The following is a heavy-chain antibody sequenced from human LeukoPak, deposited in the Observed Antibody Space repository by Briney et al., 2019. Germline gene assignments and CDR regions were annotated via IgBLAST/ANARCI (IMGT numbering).Heavy chain of an antibody. CDR1: GFTFNNYA. J-gene: IGHJ4*02. CDR2: IYSGGST. D-gene: IGHD1-26*01. CDR3: ARAPREGFSGSYHDY. Sequence: GGSLRLSCAASGFTFNNYAMSWVRQAPGKGLEWVSVIYSGGSTYYADSVKGRFTISRDNSKNTLYLQMNSLRAEDTAVYYCARAPREGFSGSYHDYWGQGILVTVSS. V-gene: IGHV3-66*01.